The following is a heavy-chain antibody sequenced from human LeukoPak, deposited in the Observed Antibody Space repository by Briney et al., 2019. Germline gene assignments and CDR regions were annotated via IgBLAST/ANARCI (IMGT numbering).Heavy chain of an antibody. V-gene: IGHV4-31*03. D-gene: IGHD4-17*01. Sequence: SETLSLTCTVSGGSISSGGYYWSWIRQHPGKGLEWIGYIYYSGSTYYNPSLKSRVTIPVDTSKNQFSLKLSSVTAADTAVYYCARVAVTSGAFDIWGQGTMVTVSS. CDR1: GGSISSGGYY. CDR2: IYYSGST. CDR3: ARVAVTSGAFDI. J-gene: IGHJ3*02.